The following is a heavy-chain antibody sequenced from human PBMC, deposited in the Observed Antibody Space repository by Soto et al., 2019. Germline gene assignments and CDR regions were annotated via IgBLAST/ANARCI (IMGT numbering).Heavy chain of an antibody. D-gene: IGHD3-22*01. V-gene: IGHV3-23*01. CDR2: ISGSGGST. Sequence: EVQLLESGGGLVQPGGSLRLSCAASGFTFSSYAMSWVRQAPGKGLEWVSAISGSGGSTYYADSVKGRFTISRDNSKNTLYLQMNSLRAEDTAVYYCAKDGKDYYDSSGYSISWGQGTLVTVSS. CDR3: AKDGKDYYDSSGYSIS. J-gene: IGHJ4*02. CDR1: GFTFSSYA.